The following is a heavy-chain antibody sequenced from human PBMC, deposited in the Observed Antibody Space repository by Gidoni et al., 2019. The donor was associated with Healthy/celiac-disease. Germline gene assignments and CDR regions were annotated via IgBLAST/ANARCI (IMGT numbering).Heavy chain of an antibody. CDR1: GYTFTSYY. V-gene: IGHV1-46*01. J-gene: IGHJ4*02. Sequence: QVQLVQSGAEVKKPGASVKVSCKASGYTFTSYYMHWVRQAPGQGLEWMGIINPSGGSTSYAQKFQGRVTMTRDTSTSTVYMELSSLRSEDTAVYYCARDRGVRGVITNNFDYWGQGTLVTVSS. CDR3: ARDRGVRGVITNNFDY. CDR2: INPSGGST. D-gene: IGHD3-10*01.